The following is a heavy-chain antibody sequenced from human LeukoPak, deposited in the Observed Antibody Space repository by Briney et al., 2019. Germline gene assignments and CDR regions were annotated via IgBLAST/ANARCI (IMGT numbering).Heavy chain of an antibody. J-gene: IGHJ4*02. CDR2: INPNSGDT. D-gene: IGHD5-12*01. CDR3: AKNPYEYYFDY. CDR1: GYRLTDYY. Sequence: AASARVSCKASGYRLTDYYIHWLRQVPGQGLEWLGWINPNSGDTHYAQKFQGRVTMTRDTSLSTAYMELSSLTSDDTAVYYCAKNPYEYYFDYWGQGTLVTVSS. V-gene: IGHV1-2*02.